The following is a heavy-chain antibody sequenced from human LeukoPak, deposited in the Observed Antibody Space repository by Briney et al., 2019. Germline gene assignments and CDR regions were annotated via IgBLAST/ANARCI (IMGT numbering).Heavy chain of an antibody. CDR3: ARHYYDSSGYYNNWFDP. CDR1: GGSFSGYY. J-gene: IGHJ5*02. V-gene: IGHV4-34*01. CDR2: INHSGST. D-gene: IGHD3-22*01. Sequence: SETLSLTCAVYGGSFSGYYWSWIRQPPGKGLEWIGEINHSGSTNYNPSLKSRVTISVDTSKNQFSLKLSSVTAADTAVYYCARHYYDSSGYYNNWFDPWGQGTLVTVSS.